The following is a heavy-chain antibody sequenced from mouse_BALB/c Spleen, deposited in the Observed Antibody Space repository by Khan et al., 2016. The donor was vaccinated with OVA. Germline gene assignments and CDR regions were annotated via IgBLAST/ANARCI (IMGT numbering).Heavy chain of an antibody. Sequence: VQLQESGPGLVAPSQSLSITCTISGFSLTNYGVHWVRQPPGKGLEWLVVIWSDGSTTSNSALQSSLTISKDKSKNQVFLKMNSLQTDDTAVYFCARQPYYHYNIMDYWGQGTSVTVSS. CDR1: GFSLTNYG. J-gene: IGHJ4*01. CDR3: ARQPYYHYNIMDY. V-gene: IGHV2-6-1*01. D-gene: IGHD2-10*01. CDR2: IWSDGST.